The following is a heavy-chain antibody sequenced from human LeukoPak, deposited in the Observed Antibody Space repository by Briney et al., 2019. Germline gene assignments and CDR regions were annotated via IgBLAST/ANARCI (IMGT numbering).Heavy chain of an antibody. CDR3: ARHSGYDRYFDL. CDR1: GGSISSGGFY. D-gene: IGHD5-12*01. V-gene: IGHV4-31*03. J-gene: IGHJ4*02. Sequence: PSETLSLTCSVSGGSISSGGFYWSWLRQTPGKGLEWIGNIYYSGSPHSNPSLKSRVTISVDTSKNHVSLNLTSVTAADTAVYYCARHSGYDRYFDLLGQGTRVTVSS. CDR2: IYYSGSP.